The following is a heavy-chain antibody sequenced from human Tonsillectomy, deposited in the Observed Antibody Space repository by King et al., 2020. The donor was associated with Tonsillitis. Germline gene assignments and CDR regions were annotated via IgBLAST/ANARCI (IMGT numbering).Heavy chain of an antibody. CDR1: GGSISSGGYY. CDR3: ARDHRPDAFDI. J-gene: IGHJ3*02. CDR2: IYYSGRT. V-gene: IGHV4-31*03. Sequence: QLQESGPGLVKPSQTLSLTCTVSGGSISSGGYYLSWIRQHPGKSLEWIGYIYYSGRTYYNPSPKSRVTISVEKSKNQFSLKLSSVTAADTAVYYCARDHRPDAFDIWGQGTMVTVSS.